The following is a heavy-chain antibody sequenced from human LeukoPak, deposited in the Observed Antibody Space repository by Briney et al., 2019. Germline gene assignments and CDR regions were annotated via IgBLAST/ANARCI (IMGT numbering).Heavy chain of an antibody. D-gene: IGHD3-22*01. CDR1: GYTFTSYG. CDR2: ISTYNGNT. CDR3: ARVYNYYDTSGYYLGNYFDY. Sequence: ASVKVSCKASGYTFTSYGITWVRQAHGQGREWMGWISTYNGNTNNVQKLQGRVTMTTDTSTSTPYMELRSLRSDDTAVYYCARVYNYYDTSGYYLGNYFDYWGRGTLVTVPS. J-gene: IGHJ4*02. V-gene: IGHV1-18*01.